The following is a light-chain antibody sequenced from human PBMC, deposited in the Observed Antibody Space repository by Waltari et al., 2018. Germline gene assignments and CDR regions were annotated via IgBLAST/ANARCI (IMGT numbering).Light chain of an antibody. V-gene: IGKV3-11*01. CDR2: DAS. CDR3: QQRSNWPPALT. CDR1: QSVSSD. J-gene: IGKJ4*01. Sequence: EIVLTQSPVTLSLSPGERATLSCRASQSVSSDLTWYQQKPGQAPRPLIYDASNRATGSPARFRGSGSGTDFTLTISSLEPEDFAVYYCQQRSNWPPALTFGGGTKVEVK.